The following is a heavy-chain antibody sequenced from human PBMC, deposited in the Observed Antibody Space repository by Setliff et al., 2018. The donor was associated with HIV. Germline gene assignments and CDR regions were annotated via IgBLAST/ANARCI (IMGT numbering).Heavy chain of an antibody. Sequence: PGGSLRLSCAASGFTFRNVWMSWVRQAPGKGLEWVGHIRSNGHGGTPDYASPVKGRFAISRDDSKNTLYLQMNSLKTEDTAVYYCTTDLGGSYHGWNYWGQGTLVTVSS. V-gene: IGHV3-15*01. J-gene: IGHJ4*02. D-gene: IGHD1-26*01. CDR1: GFTFRNVW. CDR3: TTDLGGSYHGWNY. CDR2: IRSNGHGGTP.